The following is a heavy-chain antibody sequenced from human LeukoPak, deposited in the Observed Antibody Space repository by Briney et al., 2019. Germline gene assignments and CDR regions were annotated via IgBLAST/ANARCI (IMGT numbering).Heavy chain of an antibody. CDR3: ARTAVATRELDY. CDR2: ISYDGSNK. D-gene: IGHD5-24*01. CDR1: GFTFSSYA. J-gene: IGHJ4*02. Sequence: GGSLRLSCAASGFTFSSYAMHWVRQAPGKGLEWVAVISYDGSNKYYADSVKGRFTIPRDNSKNTLYLQMNSLRAEDTAVYYCARTAVATRELDYWGQGTLVTVSS. V-gene: IGHV3-30-3*01.